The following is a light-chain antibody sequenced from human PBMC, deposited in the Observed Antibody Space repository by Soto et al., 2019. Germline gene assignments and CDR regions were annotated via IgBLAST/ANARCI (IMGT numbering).Light chain of an antibody. CDR2: FAS. J-gene: IGKJ1*01. CDR1: HSVGSL. V-gene: IGKV3-11*01. CDR3: QQRSAWPWT. Sequence: EIVLTQSPATLSLSPGDRATLSCRASHSVGSLLAWYQQKPGQAPRLLIYFASNRATGIPPRFSGSGSGTDFTFPLDRLEPEDFSPFYCQQRSAWPWTFGQGTRVEIK.